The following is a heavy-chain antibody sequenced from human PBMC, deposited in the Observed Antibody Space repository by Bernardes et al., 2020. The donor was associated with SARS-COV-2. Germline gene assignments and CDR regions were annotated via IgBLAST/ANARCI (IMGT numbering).Heavy chain of an antibody. CDR1: GFNFNSRG. V-gene: IGHV3-30*03. CDR2: ISYDGRNE. Sequence: GSLRLSCAASGFNFNSRGMHWVRQAPGKGLEWVAAISYDGRNEYYGDSVKGLTVPRDNSKNTLYLQMNSLRVDDTAVYYCATDIGYCSGNACYGMDVWGQGTTVTVSS. CDR3: ATDIGYCSGNACYGMDV. D-gene: IGHD2-15*01. J-gene: IGHJ6*02.